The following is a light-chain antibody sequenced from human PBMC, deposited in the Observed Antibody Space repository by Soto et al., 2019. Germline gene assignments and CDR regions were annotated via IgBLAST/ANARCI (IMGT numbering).Light chain of an antibody. CDR1: SRDVGAYNF. Sequence: QSVLTQPASVSGSPGQSITISCTGTSRDVGAYNFVSWYQQFPGKAPKLIIYEVSNRPSGFSDRFSGSKSGNTASLIISGLQAEDEADYYCSSQTGHATMVFGAGTKLTVL. CDR3: SSQTGHATMV. CDR2: EVS. J-gene: IGLJ2*01. V-gene: IGLV2-14*01.